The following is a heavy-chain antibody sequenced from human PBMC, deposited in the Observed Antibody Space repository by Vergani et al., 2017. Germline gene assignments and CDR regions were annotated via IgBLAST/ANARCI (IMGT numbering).Heavy chain of an antibody. CDR3: GGGEYYSDSTSHFRGRYFDV. Sequence: QMQLQESGPGLVKASETLSLTCTVSGDSIISRSYYWGWIRQPPGKGLEWIGGIYNSGNGDSSSSLKSRVTISADTSKNQFSLRLTSVTAADTAVFYCGGGEYYSDSTSHFRGRYFDVWGRGTLVTVPS. J-gene: IGHJ2*01. D-gene: IGHD3-16*01. CDR2: IYNSGNG. CDR1: GDSIISRSYY. V-gene: IGHV4-39*01.